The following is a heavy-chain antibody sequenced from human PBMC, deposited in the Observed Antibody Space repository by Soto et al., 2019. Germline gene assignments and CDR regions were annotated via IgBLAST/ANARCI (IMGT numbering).Heavy chain of an antibody. J-gene: IGHJ6*02. Sequence: SETLSLTCTVSGGSISSGGYYWSWIRQHPGKGLEWIGYIYYSGSTYYNPSLKSRVTISVDTSKNQFSLKLSSVTAADTAVYYCARDGLDCSSTSCYYYGMDGWGQGTTVTVSS. CDR2: IYYSGST. CDR3: ARDGLDCSSTSCYYYGMDG. CDR1: GGSISSGGYY. V-gene: IGHV4-31*03. D-gene: IGHD2-2*01.